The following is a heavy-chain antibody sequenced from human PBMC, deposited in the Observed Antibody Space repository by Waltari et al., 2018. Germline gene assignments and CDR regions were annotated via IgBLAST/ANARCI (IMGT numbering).Heavy chain of an antibody. CDR1: GYTFSDHT. D-gene: IGHD3-16*01. J-gene: IGHJ4*02. Sequence: EVQLVESGGGLVQPGGSLRLSCVASGYTFSDHTIIWVRQAPGKGLEWISYIRDNSVYIYYADSVKGRFIVSRDNAQNTAFLQMNTLRAEDTAVYYCAREFGTIARFDYWGQGTLVAVSS. CDR3: AREFGTIARFDY. V-gene: IGHV3-48*01. CDR2: IRDNSVYI.